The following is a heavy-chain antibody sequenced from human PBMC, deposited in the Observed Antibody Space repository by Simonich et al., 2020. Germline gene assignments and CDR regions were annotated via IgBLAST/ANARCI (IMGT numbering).Heavy chain of an antibody. V-gene: IGHV3-21*01. CDR1: GFTFSSYS. D-gene: IGHD2-2*01. CDR2: ISSSSSYI. Sequence: EVQLVESGGGLVKPGGSLRLSCAASGFTFSSYSMNWVRQAPVKGLEWVSSISSSSSYIYYADSVKGRCTNSRDNAKNALYLQMNSLRAEDTAVYYCAGGVYCSSTSCSTYYYYGMDVWGQGTTVTVSS. J-gene: IGHJ6*02. CDR3: AGGVYCSSTSCSTYYYYGMDV.